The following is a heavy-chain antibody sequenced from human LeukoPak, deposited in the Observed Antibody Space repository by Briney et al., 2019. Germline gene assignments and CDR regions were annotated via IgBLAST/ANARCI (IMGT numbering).Heavy chain of an antibody. V-gene: IGHV3-21*01. CDR1: GFTFSSYS. CDR3: ARDPSGYLTGYYYYYGMDV. CDR2: ISSSSSYI. Sequence: GGSLRLSCAASGFTFSSYSMNWVRQAPGKGLEWVSPISSSSSYIYYADSVKGRFTISRDNAKNSLYLQMNSLRAEDTAVYYCARDPSGYLTGYYYYYGMDVWGQGTTVTVSS. J-gene: IGHJ6*02. D-gene: IGHD3-22*01.